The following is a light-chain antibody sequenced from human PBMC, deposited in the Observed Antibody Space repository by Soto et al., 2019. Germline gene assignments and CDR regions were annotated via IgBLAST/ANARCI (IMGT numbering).Light chain of an antibody. Sequence: QSALTQPPSASGSPGQSVTISCPGSKSDTGIYDFVSWYQHHPGKAPRLIIYEVVQRPSGVPDRFSGSKSGNTASLTVSGLQAADEADYFCTSYAGSNTYVFGTGTKLTVL. CDR3: TSYAGSNTYV. CDR2: EVV. J-gene: IGLJ1*01. CDR1: KSDTGIYDF. V-gene: IGLV2-8*01.